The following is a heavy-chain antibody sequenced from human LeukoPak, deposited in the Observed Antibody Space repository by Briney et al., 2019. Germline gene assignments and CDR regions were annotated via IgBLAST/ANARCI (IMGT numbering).Heavy chain of an antibody. V-gene: IGHV3-11*06. D-gene: IGHD5-18*01. Sequence: SISSSSSYTNYADSVKGRFTISRDNAKNSLYLQMNSLRAEDTAVYYCARGAYTAMALRYDYWGQGTLVTVSS. J-gene: IGHJ4*02. CDR3: ARGAYTAMALRYDY. CDR2: ISSSSSYT.